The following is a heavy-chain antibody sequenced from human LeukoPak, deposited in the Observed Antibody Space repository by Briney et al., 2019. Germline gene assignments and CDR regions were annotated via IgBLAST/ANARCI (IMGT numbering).Heavy chain of an antibody. Sequence: PSETLSLTCSVSGDSSSSYYWSWIRQPPGKGLEWIGYIYYIGNTNYNPSLKSRVTISVDTSKNQFSLKLTSVTAADTAVYYCVRKPQSYGGGFDYWGQGTLVTVSS. V-gene: IGHV4-59*01. CDR1: GDSSSSYY. CDR2: IYYIGNT. D-gene: IGHD3-10*01. CDR3: VRKPQSYGGGFDY. J-gene: IGHJ4*02.